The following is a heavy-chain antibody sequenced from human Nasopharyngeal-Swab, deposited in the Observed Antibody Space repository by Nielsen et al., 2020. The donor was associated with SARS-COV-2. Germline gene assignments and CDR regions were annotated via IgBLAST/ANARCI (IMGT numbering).Heavy chain of an antibody. CDR1: RYTFTSYY. CDR2: INPSGGST. V-gene: IGHV1-46*01. J-gene: IGHJ4*02. Sequence: ASVKVSCKASRYTFTSYYLHWVRQAPGQGLEWMGIINPSGGSTSYAQKFQGRVTMTRDTSTRTVYMELSSLRSEDTAVYYCARDVTIGYFDYWGQGTLVTVSS. CDR3: ARDVTIGYFDY. D-gene: IGHD3-10*01.